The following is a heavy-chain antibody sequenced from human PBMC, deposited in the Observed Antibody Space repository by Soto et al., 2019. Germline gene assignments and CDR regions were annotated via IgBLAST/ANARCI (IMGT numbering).Heavy chain of an antibody. Sequence: GGSLKLSFTGSCYLYTRHWICWVRQLHPKGLEWMGRIDPSDSYTNYSPSFQGHVTISADKSISTAYLQWSSLKASDTAMYYWARAVVVPAADYYYGRDVWGQGTTVTGS. J-gene: IGHJ6*02. CDR1: CYLYTRHW. CDR2: IDPSDSYT. CDR3: ARAVVVPAADYYYGRDV. V-gene: IGHV5-10-1*01. D-gene: IGHD2-2*01.